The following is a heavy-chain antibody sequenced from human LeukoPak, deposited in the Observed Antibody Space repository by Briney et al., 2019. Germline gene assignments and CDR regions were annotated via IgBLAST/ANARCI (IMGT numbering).Heavy chain of an antibody. Sequence: GGSLRLSCAASGFTFSSYWRSWVRQAPGKGLEWLANIKQDGSEKYYVDSEKGRFIISRDNAKNSLYLQMNSLRAEDTAVYYCERSAQYCSGGSCYRGYYYYYMDVWGKGTTVTVSS. CDR3: ERSAQYCSGGSCYRGYYYYYMDV. CDR2: IKQDGSEK. CDR1: GFTFSSYW. J-gene: IGHJ6*03. D-gene: IGHD2-15*01. V-gene: IGHV3-7*01.